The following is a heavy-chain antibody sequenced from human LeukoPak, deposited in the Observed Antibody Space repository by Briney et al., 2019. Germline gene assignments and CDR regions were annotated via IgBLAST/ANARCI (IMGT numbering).Heavy chain of an antibody. CDR3: ARQVVAATLDY. J-gene: IGHJ4*02. CDR1: GGSFSGYY. D-gene: IGHD2-15*01. V-gene: IGHV4-34*01. CDR2: IYYSGST. Sequence: SETLSLTCAVYGGSFSGYYWSWIRQPPGKGLEWIGSIYYSGSTYYNPSLKSRVTISVDTSKNQFSLKLSSVTAADTAVYHCARQVVAATLDYWGQGTLVTVSS.